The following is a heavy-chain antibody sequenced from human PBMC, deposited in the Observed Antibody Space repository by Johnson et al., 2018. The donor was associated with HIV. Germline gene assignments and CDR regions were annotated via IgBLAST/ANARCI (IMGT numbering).Heavy chain of an antibody. D-gene: IGHD3-16*01. CDR2: ISYDGSHK. Sequence: QVQLVESGGGVVQPGRSLRLSCAASGFTFSSYAMHWVRQAPGKGLEWVAVISYDGSHKYYAASVKGRFTISRDNSKNTLYLQMNSLRAEDTAVYYCARDLNHFGGAFDIWGQGTMVTVSS. CDR3: ARDLNHFGGAFDI. V-gene: IGHV3-30*04. CDR1: GFTFSSYA. J-gene: IGHJ3*02.